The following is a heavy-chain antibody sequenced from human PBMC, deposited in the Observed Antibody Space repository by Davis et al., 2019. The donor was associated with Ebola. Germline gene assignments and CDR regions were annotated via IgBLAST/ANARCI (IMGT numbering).Heavy chain of an antibody. V-gene: IGHV3-15*01. CDR1: GFTFINAW. J-gene: IGHJ4*02. CDR2: IKSKTDDGTS. CDR3: TTYSGSFKFDY. D-gene: IGHD1-26*01. Sequence: PGGSLRLSCAASGFTFINAWLSWVRQAPGKGLEWVGRIKSKTDDGTSDYAAPVKGRFTISRDDSKDTLYLQMNSLKTEDTAIYYCTTYSGSFKFDYWGQGTLVTVSS.